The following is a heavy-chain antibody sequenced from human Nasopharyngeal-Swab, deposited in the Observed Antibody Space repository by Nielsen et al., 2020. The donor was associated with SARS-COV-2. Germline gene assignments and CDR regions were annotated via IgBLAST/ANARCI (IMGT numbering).Heavy chain of an antibody. CDR3: ARDYGDYERMQYYYYYGMDV. J-gene: IGHJ6*02. CDR1: GFTFSSYE. Sequence: GESLKISCAASGFTFSSYEMNWVRQAPGKGLEWVSYISSSGSTIYYADSVKGRFTISRDNAKNSLYLQMNSLRAEDTAVYYCARDYGDYERMQYYYYYGMDVWGQGTTVTVSS. CDR2: ISSSGSTI. D-gene: IGHD4-17*01. V-gene: IGHV3-48*03.